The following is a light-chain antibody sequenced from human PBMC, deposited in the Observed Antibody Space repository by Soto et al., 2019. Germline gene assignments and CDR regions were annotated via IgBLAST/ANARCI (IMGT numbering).Light chain of an antibody. V-gene: IGKV1-8*01. CDR2: AAS. Sequence: AIRMTQSPSSFSASTGDRVTITCRASQGISSYLAWYQQKPGKVPKLLIYAASTLQSGVPSRFSGSGSGTEFTLTISSLQPEDFATYYCQQPYSTVRTFGQGTKVDIK. CDR3: QQPYSTVRT. CDR1: QGISSY. J-gene: IGKJ1*01.